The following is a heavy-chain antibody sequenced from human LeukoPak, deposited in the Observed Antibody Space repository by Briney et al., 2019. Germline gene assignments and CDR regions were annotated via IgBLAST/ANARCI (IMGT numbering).Heavy chain of an antibody. Sequence: SETLSLTCAVYGGSFSGYYWSWIRQPPGKGLEWIGEINHSGSTNYNPSLKSRVTISVDTSKNQFSLKLSSVTAADTAVYYCARGRAGVVVPGAPLSPSIMDVWGQGTTVTVSS. CDR1: GGSFSGYY. CDR3: ARGRAGVVVPGAPLSPSIMDV. V-gene: IGHV4-34*01. CDR2: INHSGST. D-gene: IGHD2-2*01. J-gene: IGHJ6*02.